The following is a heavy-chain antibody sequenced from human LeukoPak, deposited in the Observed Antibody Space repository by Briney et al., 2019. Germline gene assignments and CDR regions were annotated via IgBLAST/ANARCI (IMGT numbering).Heavy chain of an antibody. CDR3: ARTIRRGWFDL. Sequence: SETLSLTCNVSGASISDYYWSWVRQSPEKGLEWIACLHYSGSSHYNPSLRSRVAISGDTSKNQFSLKLTSVTTADTAVYYCARTIRRGWFDLWGRGTLVTVSS. CDR2: LHYSGSS. J-gene: IGHJ2*01. V-gene: IGHV4-59*01. CDR1: GASISDYY. D-gene: IGHD2-15*01.